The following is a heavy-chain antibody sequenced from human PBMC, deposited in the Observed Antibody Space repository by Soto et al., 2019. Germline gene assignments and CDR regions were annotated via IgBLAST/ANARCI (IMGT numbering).Heavy chain of an antibody. J-gene: IGHJ5*02. CDR1: GYTFTSYG. D-gene: IGHD6-13*01. CDR3: AREIGYTAAGTEWVSWFDP. V-gene: IGHV1-18*04. CDR2: ISAYDGNT. Sequence: ASVKVSCKASGYTFTSYGISWVRQAPGQGLEWMGWISAYDGNTNYAQKLQGRVTMTTDTSTSTAYMELRSLRSDDTAVYYCAREIGYTAAGTEWVSWFDPWGQGTLVTVSS.